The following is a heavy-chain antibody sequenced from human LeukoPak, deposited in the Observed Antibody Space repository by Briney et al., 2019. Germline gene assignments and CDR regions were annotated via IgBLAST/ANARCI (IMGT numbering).Heavy chain of an antibody. D-gene: IGHD5-24*01. CDR3: ARNVEMASLDY. CDR1: GGTFSSYA. J-gene: IGHJ4*02. Sequence: SVKVSCKASGGTFSSYAMSWVRQAPGQGLEWMGRIIPIFGTANYAQKFQGRVTITTDESTSTAYMELSSLRSEDTAVCYCARNVEMASLDYWGQGTLVTVSS. V-gene: IGHV1-69*05. CDR2: IIPIFGTA.